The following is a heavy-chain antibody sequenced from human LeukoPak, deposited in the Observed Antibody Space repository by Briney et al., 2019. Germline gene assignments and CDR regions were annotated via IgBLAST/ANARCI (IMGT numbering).Heavy chain of an antibody. CDR2: IKSKTDGGTT. D-gene: IGHD2-2*01. J-gene: IGHJ4*02. V-gene: IGHV3-15*01. CDR3: TTDLYCSSTSCRRGDY. Sequence: KPGGSLRLSCAASGFTFSNAWMSWVRQAPGKGREWVGRIKSKTDGGTTDYAAPVKGRFTISRDDSKNTLYLQMNNLKTEDTAVYYCTTDLYCSSTSCRRGDYWGQGTLVTVSS. CDR1: GFTFSNAW.